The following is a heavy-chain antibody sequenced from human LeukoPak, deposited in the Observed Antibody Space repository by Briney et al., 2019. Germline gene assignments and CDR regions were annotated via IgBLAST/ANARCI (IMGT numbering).Heavy chain of an antibody. CDR3: ASRLWGSGWDIDY. CDR2: ISYDGSNK. J-gene: IGHJ4*02. Sequence: GGSLRLSCAASGFTFSSYAMHWVRQAPGKGLEWVAVISYDGSNKYYADSVKGRFTISRDNSKNTLYLQMSSLRAEDTAVYYCASRLWGSGWDIDYWGQGTLVTVSS. D-gene: IGHD6-19*01. V-gene: IGHV3-30-3*01. CDR1: GFTFSSYA.